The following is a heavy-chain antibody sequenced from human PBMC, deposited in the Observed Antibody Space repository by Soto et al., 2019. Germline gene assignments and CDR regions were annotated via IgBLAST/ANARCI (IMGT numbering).Heavy chain of an antibody. V-gene: IGHV1-69*12. CDR3: AAGEGNPYYYGSGREYYYYGMDV. D-gene: IGHD3-10*01. J-gene: IGHJ6*02. CDR2: IIPIFGTA. Sequence: QVQLVQSGAEVKKPGSSVKVSCKASGGTFSSYAISWVRQAPGQGLEWMGGIIPIFGTANYAQKFQGRVTITADESTSTAYMELSSLRSEDTAVYYCAAGEGNPYYYGSGREYYYYGMDVWGQGTTVTVSS. CDR1: GGTFSSYA.